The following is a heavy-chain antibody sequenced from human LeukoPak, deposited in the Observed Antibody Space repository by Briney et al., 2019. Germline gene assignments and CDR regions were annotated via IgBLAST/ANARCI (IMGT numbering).Heavy chain of an antibody. CDR2: INDQGGT. V-gene: IGHV4-61*08. Sequence: PSETLSLTCTVSGGSVSSGGYYWSWIRQSPGKGLEWIGEINDQGGTSYNPSHKSRVTMSVDKSKNQFSLRLTAVSAADTAVFFCARGSRLRGVYGMDVWGQGTTVTVSS. CDR3: ARGSRLRGVYGMDV. D-gene: IGHD3-16*01. CDR1: GGSVSSGGYY. J-gene: IGHJ6*02.